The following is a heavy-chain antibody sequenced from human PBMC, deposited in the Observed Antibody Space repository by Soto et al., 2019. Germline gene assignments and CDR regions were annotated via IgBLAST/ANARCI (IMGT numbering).Heavy chain of an antibody. V-gene: IGHV1-69*13. J-gene: IGHJ5*02. CDR3: ARDPGYDSSGYAVNWFDP. Sequence: SVKLTCEASGGSFRSYAISWVRQAPRQGLEWMGGIIPIFGTANYAQKFQGRVTITADESTSTAYMELSSLRSEDTAVYYCARDPGYDSSGYAVNWFDPWGQGTLVTVSS. D-gene: IGHD3-22*01. CDR2: IIPIFGTA. CDR1: GGSFRSYA.